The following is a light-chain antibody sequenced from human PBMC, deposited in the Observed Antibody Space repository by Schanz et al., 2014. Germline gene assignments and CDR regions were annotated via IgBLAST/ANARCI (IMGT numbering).Light chain of an antibody. CDR3: QQANSFPYT. CDR1: QSVGSN. V-gene: IGKV3-15*01. J-gene: IGKJ2*01. CDR2: GAS. Sequence: EMVMTQSPATLSVSPGERATLSCRASQSVGSNLAWYQQKPGQAPRLLIYGASTRATGIPARFSGSGSGTEFTLTISSLQSEDFATYYCQQANSFPYTFGQGTKLEIK.